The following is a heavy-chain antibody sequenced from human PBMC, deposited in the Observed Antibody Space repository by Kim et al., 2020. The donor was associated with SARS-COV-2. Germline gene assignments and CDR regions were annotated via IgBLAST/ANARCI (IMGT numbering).Heavy chain of an antibody. J-gene: IGHJ2*01. CDR1: GGSVSSGSYY. V-gene: IGHV4-61*01. CDR3: ARGPSITIFGVVDYWY. CDR2: IYYSGST. D-gene: IGHD3-3*01. Sequence: SETLSLTCTVSGGSVSSGSYYWSWIRQPPGKGLEWIGYIYYSGSTNYNPSLKSRVTISVDTSKNQFSLKLSSVTAADTAVYYCARGPSITIFGVVDYWY.